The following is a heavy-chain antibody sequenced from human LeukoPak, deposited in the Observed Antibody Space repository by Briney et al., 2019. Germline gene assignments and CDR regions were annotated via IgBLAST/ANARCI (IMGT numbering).Heavy chain of an antibody. J-gene: IGHJ4*02. D-gene: IGHD7-27*01. V-gene: IGHV1-46*01. CDR3: AAVPGDVGY. Sequence: ASVKVSCKASGYTFTSYYMHWVRQAPGQGLEWMGIINPSGGSTNYAQKFQERVTITRDMSTNTAYMELSSLTSEDTAVYFCAAVPGDVGYWGQGTLVTVSS. CDR2: INPSGGST. CDR1: GYTFTSYY.